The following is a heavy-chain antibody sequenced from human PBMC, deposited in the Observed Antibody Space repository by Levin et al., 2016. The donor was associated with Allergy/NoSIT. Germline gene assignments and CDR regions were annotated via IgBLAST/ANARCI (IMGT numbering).Heavy chain of an antibody. CDR3: ARVGNSVYYDSSSPY. CDR1: GYTFTGYY. Sequence: ASVKVSCKASGYTFTGYYMHWVRQAPGQGLEWMGWINPNSGGTNYAQKFQGRVTMTRDTSISTAYMELSRLRSDDTAVYYCARVGNSVYYDSSSPYWGQGTLVTVSS. D-gene: IGHD3-22*01. V-gene: IGHV1-2*02. J-gene: IGHJ4*02. CDR2: INPNSGGT.